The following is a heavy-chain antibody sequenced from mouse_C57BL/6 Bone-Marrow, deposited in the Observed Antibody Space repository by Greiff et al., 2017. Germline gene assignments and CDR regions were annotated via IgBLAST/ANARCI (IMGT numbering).Heavy chain of an antibody. CDR3: AMAGYRWYFDV. D-gene: IGHD2-2*01. J-gene: IGHJ1*03. CDR1: GFSFTSYG. V-gene: IGHV2-9*01. Sequence: VKLQESGPGLVAPSQSLSISCTVSGFSFTSYGVDWVRQPPGTGLEWLGVIWGGVSTNYNSALMASLSISKDNSKSKVFLKMSSLQTDDTAMYYCAMAGYRWYFDVGGTGTTVTVAA. CDR2: IWGGVST.